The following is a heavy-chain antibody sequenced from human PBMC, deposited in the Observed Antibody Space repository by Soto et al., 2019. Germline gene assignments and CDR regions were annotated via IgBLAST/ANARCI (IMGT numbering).Heavy chain of an antibody. V-gene: IGHV4-39*01. Sequence: QLHLRESGPGLAKPSETLSLTCTVSGGSITSSSYYWGWIRQPPGKGLEWIGSIYYSGSTYSNPSLKSRVTISVDTSKNQFSLKLSSVTAADTAVYYCATQEVGGTYVYTFDPWGQGTLVTVSS. CDR3: ATQEVGGTYVYTFDP. CDR1: GGSITSSSYY. J-gene: IGHJ5*02. CDR2: IYYSGST. D-gene: IGHD1-26*01.